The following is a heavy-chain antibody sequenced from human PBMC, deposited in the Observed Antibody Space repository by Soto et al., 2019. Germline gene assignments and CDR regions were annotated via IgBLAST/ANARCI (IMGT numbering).Heavy chain of an antibody. CDR2: ISYDGSNK. Sequence: LRLSCAASGFTFSSYAMHWVRQAPGKGLEWVAVISYDGSNKYYADSVKGRFTISRDNSKNTLYLQMNSLRAEDTAVYYCARAGAAMVHDYWGQGALVTVSS. D-gene: IGHD3-10*01. CDR3: ARAGAAMVHDY. V-gene: IGHV3-30-3*01. J-gene: IGHJ4*02. CDR1: GFTFSSYA.